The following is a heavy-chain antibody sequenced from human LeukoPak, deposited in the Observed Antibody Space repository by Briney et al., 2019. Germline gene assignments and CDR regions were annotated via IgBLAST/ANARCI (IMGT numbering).Heavy chain of an antibody. J-gene: IGHJ6*02. Sequence: ASVKVSCKASGGTFSSYAISRVRQAPGQGLEWMGRIIPILGIANYAQKFQGRVTITADKSTSTAYMELSSLRSEDTAEYYCATSSYYDTFHRGRYYYGMDVWGQGTTVTVSS. CDR1: GGTFSSYA. CDR3: ATSSYYDTFHRGRYYYGMDV. D-gene: IGHD3-10*01. CDR2: IIPILGIA. V-gene: IGHV1-69*04.